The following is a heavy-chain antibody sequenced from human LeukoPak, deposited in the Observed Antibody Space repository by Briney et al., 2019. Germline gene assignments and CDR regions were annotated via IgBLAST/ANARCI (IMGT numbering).Heavy chain of an antibody. CDR1: GGTFISYA. J-gene: IGHJ6*02. CDR2: IIPIFGIA. V-gene: IGHV1-69*04. CDR3: ARARKGPYAYYYYGMDV. Sequence: ASVKVSCKASGGTFISYAISCVRQAPGQGLEWMGRIIPIFGIANYAQKFQGRVTITADKSTSTAYMELSSLRSEDTAVYYCARARKGPYAYYYYGMDVWGQGTTVTVSS. D-gene: IGHD1-14*01.